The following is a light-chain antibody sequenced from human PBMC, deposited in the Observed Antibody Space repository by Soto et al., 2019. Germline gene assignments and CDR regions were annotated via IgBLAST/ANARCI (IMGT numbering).Light chain of an antibody. Sequence: QSALTQPASVSGSPGQSITISCTGTSSDVGGYNYVSWYEQHPGKAPKLMIYEVSKRPSGVSNRFSGSKSGNTASLTISGLQVEDEADYYCSSYSSSSTLEFGGGTKVTVL. CDR3: SSYSSSSTLE. J-gene: IGLJ2*01. CDR1: SSDVGGYNY. V-gene: IGLV2-14*01. CDR2: EVS.